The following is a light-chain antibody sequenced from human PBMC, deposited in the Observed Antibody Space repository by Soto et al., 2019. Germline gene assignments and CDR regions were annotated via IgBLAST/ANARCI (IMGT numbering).Light chain of an antibody. V-gene: IGLV1-40*01. Sequence: QSVLTQPPSVSGAPGQRVTISCTGTISNIGAGYDVHWYQQLPGTAPKLLIFDDTNRPSGVPDRFSGSTSGTSASLAITGLQAEDEADYYCHSYDSSLSGGVFGGGTKLTVL. CDR2: DDT. CDR3: HSYDSSLSGGV. J-gene: IGLJ3*02. CDR1: ISNIGAGYD.